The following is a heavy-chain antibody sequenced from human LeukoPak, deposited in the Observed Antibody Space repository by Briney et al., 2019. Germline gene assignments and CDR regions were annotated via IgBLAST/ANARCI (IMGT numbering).Heavy chain of an antibody. D-gene: IGHD2-2*01. CDR2: IYYSGST. Sequence: SETLSLTCTVSGGSISSYYWSWIRQPPGKGLEWIGYIYYSGSTNYNPSLKSRVTISVDTSKNQFSLKLSSVTAADTAVYYCARTGVVPAAYYYFDYWGQGTLVTVSS. V-gene: IGHV4-59*12. CDR1: GGSISSYY. J-gene: IGHJ4*02. CDR3: ARTGVVPAAYYYFDY.